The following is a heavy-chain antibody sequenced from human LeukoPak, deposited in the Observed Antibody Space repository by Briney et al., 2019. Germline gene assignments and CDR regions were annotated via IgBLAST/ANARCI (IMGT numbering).Heavy chain of an antibody. Sequence: SVKVSCKASGGTFSSYAISWVRQAPGQGLEWMRGIIPIFGTANYAQKFQGRVTITADKSTSTAYMELSSLRSEDTAVYYCARSGGPDIVFDYWGQGTLVTVSS. CDR2: IIPIFGTA. CDR1: GGTFSSYA. CDR3: ARSGGPDIVFDY. J-gene: IGHJ4*02. D-gene: IGHD2-15*01. V-gene: IGHV1-69*06.